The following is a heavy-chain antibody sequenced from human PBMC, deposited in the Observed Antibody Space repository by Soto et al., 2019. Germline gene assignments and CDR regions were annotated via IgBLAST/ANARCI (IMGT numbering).Heavy chain of an antibody. D-gene: IGHD4-17*01. V-gene: IGHV3-74*01. CDR1: GFTFSSYW. Sequence: GGSLRLSCAASGFTFSSYWMHWVRQAPGKGLVWVSRINSDGSSTSYADSVKGRFTISRDNAKNTLYLQMNSLRAEDTAVYYCARVHGDYGVDWFDPWGQGTLVTVSS. CDR2: INSDGSST. CDR3: ARVHGDYGVDWFDP. J-gene: IGHJ5*02.